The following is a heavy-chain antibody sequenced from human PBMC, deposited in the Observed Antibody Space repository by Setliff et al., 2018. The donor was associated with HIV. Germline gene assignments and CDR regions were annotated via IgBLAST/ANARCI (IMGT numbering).Heavy chain of an antibody. V-gene: IGHV4-59*08. CDR3: ARLSDTAMASFDS. J-gene: IGHJ4*02. CDR2: IYKSGST. CDR1: GGSISTYH. Sequence: SETLSLTCSVSGGSISTYHWSWIRQPPGKGLEWIGYIYKSGSTNYSPSLKGRVTISPGTSKNQFSLKLTSVTAADTAVYYCARLSDTAMASFDSWGQGILGTVSS. D-gene: IGHD5-18*01.